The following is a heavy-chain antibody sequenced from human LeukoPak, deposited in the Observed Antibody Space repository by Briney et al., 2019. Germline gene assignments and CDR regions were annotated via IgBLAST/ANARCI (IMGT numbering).Heavy chain of an antibody. CDR2: VSYGGST. D-gene: IGHD6-13*01. V-gene: IGHV4-59*13. Sequence: SETLSLTCTVSGGSISNYYWRWIRQPPGKGLEWVAYVSYGGSTNYNPSLNSQLTISFDPSNIQFSLKLSSVTAADTVVYYCARDKSGNNCFDPLGQGTLLTVSS. CDR3: ARDKSGNNCFDP. J-gene: IGHJ5*02. CDR1: GGSISNYY.